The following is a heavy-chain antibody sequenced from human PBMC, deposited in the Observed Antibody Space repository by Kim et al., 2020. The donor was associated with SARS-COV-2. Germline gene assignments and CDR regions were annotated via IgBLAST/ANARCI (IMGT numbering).Heavy chain of an antibody. CDR2: ISGSGGST. J-gene: IGHJ4*02. V-gene: IGHV3-23*01. CDR1: GFTFSSYA. Sequence: GGSLRLSCAASGFTFSSYAMSWVRQAPGKGLEWVSAISGSGGSTYYADSVKGRFTISRDNSKNTLYLQMNSLRAEDTAVYYCAKDFVGNRGYDWSSGFDYWGQGTLVTVSS. D-gene: IGHD5-12*01. CDR3: AKDFVGNRGYDWSSGFDY.